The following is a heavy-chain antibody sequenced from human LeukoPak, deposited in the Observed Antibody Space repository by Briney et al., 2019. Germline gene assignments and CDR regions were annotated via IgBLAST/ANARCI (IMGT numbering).Heavy chain of an antibody. CDR3: ARHLGYSSGWYYFDY. Sequence: SETLSLTCTVSGGSISSSSYYWGWIRQPPGKGLEWMGSIYYSGSTYYNPSLKSRVTISVDTSKNQFSLKLSSVTAADTAVYYCARHLGYSSGWYYFDYWGQGTLVTVSS. CDR2: IYYSGST. CDR1: GGSISSSSYY. V-gene: IGHV4-39*01. D-gene: IGHD6-19*01. J-gene: IGHJ4*02.